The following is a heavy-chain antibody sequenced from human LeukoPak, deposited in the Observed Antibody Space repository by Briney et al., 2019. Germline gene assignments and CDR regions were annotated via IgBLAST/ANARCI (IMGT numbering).Heavy chain of an antibody. CDR1: GYTFTHYY. V-gene: IGHV1-2*02. J-gene: IGHJ5*02. D-gene: IGHD6-25*01. CDR3: ARDTSGGPYNYFDP. Sequence: ASVKVSCKASGYTFTHYYIYWVRQAPGQGLEWMGWINPNSGGTNYAQKFLGSVIMTRDTSISTAYMELSSLRPDDTAVYYCARDTSGGPYNYFDPWGQGTLVTVSS. CDR2: INPNSGGT.